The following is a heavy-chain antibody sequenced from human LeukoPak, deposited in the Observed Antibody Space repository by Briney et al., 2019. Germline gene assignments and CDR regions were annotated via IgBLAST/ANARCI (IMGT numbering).Heavy chain of an antibody. J-gene: IGHJ4*02. D-gene: IGHD3-22*01. CDR1: GGTFISYA. Sequence: SVKVSCKASGGTFISYAISWVRQAPGQGLEWMGGIIPIFGTANYAQKFQGRVTITANESMSTAYMELSSLRSEDTAVYYCARDHNYYDSSGYYLHNLYYFDYWGQGTLVTVSS. V-gene: IGHV1-69*13. CDR2: IIPIFGTA. CDR3: ARDHNYYDSSGYYLHNLYYFDY.